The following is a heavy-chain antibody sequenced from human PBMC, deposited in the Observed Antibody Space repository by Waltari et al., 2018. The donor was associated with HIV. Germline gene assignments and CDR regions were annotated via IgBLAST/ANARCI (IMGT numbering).Heavy chain of an antibody. CDR2: ITRGSSYL. V-gene: IGHV3-21*02. D-gene: IGHD1-1*01. Sequence: EVRLVESGGGLVKPGGSLTLSCTASGFNFNLFTMPWVRLAPSKGLEWVSSITRGSSYLYYSDAVKGRFTVSRDNAKNSLFLQLKALTAEDTALYFCVRDRTSVTTGDFDSWGQGVPVTVSS. J-gene: IGHJ4*02. CDR3: VRDRTSVTTGDFDS. CDR1: GFNFNLFT.